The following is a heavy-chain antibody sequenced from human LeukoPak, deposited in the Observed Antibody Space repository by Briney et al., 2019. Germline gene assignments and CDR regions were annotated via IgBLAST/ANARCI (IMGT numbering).Heavy chain of an antibody. Sequence: PSETLSLTCTVSGGSISSYYWSWLRQPAGKGLEWLGRIYTSGSTNYNPSLKSRVTMSVDMSKNQFSLKLSSVTAADTAVYYCARDGVYCSGGSCYSEYYFDYWGQGTLVTVSS. CDR3: ARDGVYCSGGSCYSEYYFDY. J-gene: IGHJ4*02. CDR1: GGSISSYY. V-gene: IGHV4-4*07. CDR2: IYTSGST. D-gene: IGHD2-15*01.